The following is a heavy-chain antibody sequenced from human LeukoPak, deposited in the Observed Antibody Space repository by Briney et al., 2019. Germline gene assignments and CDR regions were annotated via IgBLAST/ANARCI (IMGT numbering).Heavy chain of an antibody. J-gene: IGHJ4*02. CDR3: AKWFSGWYFDIDY. V-gene: IGHV3-11*03. Sequence: GGSLRLSCAASGLTFSDYYMSWIRQAPGKGLEWISFISSTSIYTEYADSVKGRFTISRDNANDSLYLQMNSLRAEDTAVYYCAKWFSGWYFDIDYRGPGTLVTVSS. CDR2: ISSTSIYT. CDR1: GLTFSDYY. D-gene: IGHD6-19*01.